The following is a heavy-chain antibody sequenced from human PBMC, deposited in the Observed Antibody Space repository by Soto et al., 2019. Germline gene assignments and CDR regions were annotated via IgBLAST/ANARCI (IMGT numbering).Heavy chain of an antibody. V-gene: IGHV1-69*02. J-gene: IGHJ3*02. CDR1: GGTFSTYS. Sequence: QVQLVQSGAEVKKPGSSVKVSCKDSGGTFSTYSMCWVRQAPGQGLEWMGRIIPMLGVRNYAQRFQDRVTITADKFTATVHMSLSSVRSEGTALYYCTSGSWSGEVFDIWGQGTMVTVSS. CDR3: TSGSWSGEVFDI. D-gene: IGHD2-21*01. CDR2: IIPMLGVR.